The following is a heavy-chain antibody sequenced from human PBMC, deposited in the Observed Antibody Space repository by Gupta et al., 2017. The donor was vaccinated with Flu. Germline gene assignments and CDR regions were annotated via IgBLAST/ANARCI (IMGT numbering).Heavy chain of an antibody. J-gene: IGHJ3*02. V-gene: IGHV1-69*01. CDR1: GGTFSSYA. Sequence: QVQLVQSGAEVKKPGSSVKVSCKASGGTFSSYAISWVRQAPGQGLEWMGGIIPIFGTANYAQKFQGRVTITADESTSTAYRELSSLRSEDTAVYYCARVGRVVRSSSSYTAFDIWGQGTMVTVSS. D-gene: IGHD6-13*01. CDR3: ARVGRVVRSSSSYTAFDI. CDR2: IIPIFGTA.